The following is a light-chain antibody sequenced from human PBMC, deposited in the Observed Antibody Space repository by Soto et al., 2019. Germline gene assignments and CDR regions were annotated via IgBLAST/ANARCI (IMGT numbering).Light chain of an antibody. V-gene: IGKV3-20*01. Sequence: EIVLTQSPGTLSLSQGERATLSCRASQSVSSSYLAWYQQKPGQDPRLLIYGASSRATGIPDRFSDSGSGTDFTLTISRLEPEDFAVYYCQQYGSSPNTFGQGTKPEIK. J-gene: IGKJ2*01. CDR2: GAS. CDR1: QSVSSSY. CDR3: QQYGSSPNT.